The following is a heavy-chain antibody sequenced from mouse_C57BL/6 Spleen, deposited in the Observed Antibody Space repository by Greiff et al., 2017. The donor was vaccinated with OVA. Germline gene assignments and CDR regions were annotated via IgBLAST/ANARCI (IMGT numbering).Heavy chain of an antibody. CDR1: GYTFTDYE. D-gene: IGHD1-1*01. CDR2: IDPETGGT. V-gene: IGHV1-15*01. CDR3: TPYYGSSCYAMDY. J-gene: IGHJ4*01. Sequence: VQLQQSGAELVRPGASVTLSCKASGYTFTDYEMHWVKQTPVHGLEWIGAIDPETGGTAYNQKFKGKAILTADKSSSTAYMELRSLTSEDSTVYYCTPYYGSSCYAMDYWGQGTSVTVSA.